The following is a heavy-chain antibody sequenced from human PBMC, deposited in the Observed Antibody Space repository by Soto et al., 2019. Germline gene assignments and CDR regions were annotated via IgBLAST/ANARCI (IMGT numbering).Heavy chain of an antibody. D-gene: IGHD6-13*01. Sequence: ASVKVSCKASGYTFTSYYMHWVRQAPGQGLEWMGIINPSGGSTSYAQKFQGRVTMTRDTSTSTVYMGLSSLRSEDTAVYYCARSGVAAAVTGWFDPWGQGTLVTVSS. CDR1: GYTFTSYY. CDR3: ARSGVAAAVTGWFDP. V-gene: IGHV1-46*01. CDR2: INPSGGST. J-gene: IGHJ5*02.